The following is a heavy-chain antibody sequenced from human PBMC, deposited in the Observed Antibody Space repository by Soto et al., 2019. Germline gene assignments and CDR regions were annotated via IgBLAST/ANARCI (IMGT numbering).Heavy chain of an antibody. CDR2: IYSGGST. CDR1: GFTVSSKY. CDR3: AKEGGLSGSYYISSSYYFDY. D-gene: IGHD1-26*01. Sequence: PGGSLRLSCAASGFTVSSKYMSWVRQAPGKGLEWVSVIYSGGSTYYADSVKGRFTVSRDNSKNTLYLQMNSLRAEDTSVYYCAKEGGLSGSYYISSSYYFDYWGQGTLVTVSS. V-gene: IGHV3-53*05. J-gene: IGHJ4*02.